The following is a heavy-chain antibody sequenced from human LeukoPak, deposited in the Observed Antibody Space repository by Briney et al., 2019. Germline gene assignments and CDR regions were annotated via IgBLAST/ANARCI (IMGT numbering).Heavy chain of an antibody. V-gene: IGHV3-15*01. J-gene: IGHJ4*02. CDR2: IKSKTDGGTT. D-gene: IGHD2-2*01. CDR1: GFTFSNAW. Sequence: GGSLRLSCAASGFTFSNAWMSWVRQAPGKGLEWVGRIKSKTDGGTTDYAAPVKGRFTISGDDSKNTLYLQMNSLKTEDTAVYYCLIGDCSSTSCYDPGSFDYWGQGTLVTVSS. CDR3: LIGDCSSTSCYDPGSFDY.